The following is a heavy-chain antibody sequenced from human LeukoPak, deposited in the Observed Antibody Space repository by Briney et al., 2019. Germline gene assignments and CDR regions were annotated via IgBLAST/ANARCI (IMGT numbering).Heavy chain of an antibody. D-gene: IGHD3-10*01. Sequence: SETLSLTCAAYGGSFSDYYWSWIRQPPGKGLEWIGEINHSGSTNYNPSLKSRVTISVDTSKNQFSLKLSSVTAADTAVYYCARGADLWFGELYGYWGQGTLVTVSS. J-gene: IGHJ4*02. V-gene: IGHV4-34*01. CDR1: GGSFSDYY. CDR3: ARGADLWFGELYGY. CDR2: INHSGST.